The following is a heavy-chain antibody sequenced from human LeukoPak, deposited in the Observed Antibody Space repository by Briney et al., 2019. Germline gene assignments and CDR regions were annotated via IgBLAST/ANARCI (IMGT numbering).Heavy chain of an antibody. V-gene: IGHV1-18*01. D-gene: IGHD2-2*01. Sequence: ASVKVSCKASGYTFTSYGISWVRQAPGQGLEWMGWISAYNGNTNYAQKLQGRVTMTTDTSTSTAYMELRSLRSDDTAVYYCARGNLGYCSSTSCYGGNWFDPWGQGTLVTVSS. CDR2: ISAYNGNT. J-gene: IGHJ5*02. CDR3: ARGNLGYCSSTSCYGGNWFDP. CDR1: GYTFTSYG.